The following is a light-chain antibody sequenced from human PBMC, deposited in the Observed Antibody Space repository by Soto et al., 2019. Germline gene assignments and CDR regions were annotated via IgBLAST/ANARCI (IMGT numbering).Light chain of an antibody. Sequence: QSVLTQPPSVSAAPGQKVTISCSGSSSNIGTNYVSWYQQLPGRAPKLVIFDNSKRPSGIPDRFSGSKSGSSAPLGVTGLRTGDGAAYTCGTWDSDLGAEVFGGGTQLTVL. CDR3: GTWDSDLGAEV. CDR1: SSNIGTNY. CDR2: DNS. J-gene: IGLJ2*01. V-gene: IGLV1-51*01.